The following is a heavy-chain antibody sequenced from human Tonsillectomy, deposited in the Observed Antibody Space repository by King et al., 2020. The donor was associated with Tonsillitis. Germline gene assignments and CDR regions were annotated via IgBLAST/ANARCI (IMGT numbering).Heavy chain of an antibody. CDR2: INHSGST. J-gene: IGHJ4*02. Sequence: VQLQQWGAGLLKPSETLSLTCAVYGGSFSGYYWSWSRQPPGKGLEWIGEINHSGSTNYNPSLKSRVTISVHTSKNQFSLKLSSVTAADTAVYYCARGSDRWQQLVLRYWGQGTLVTVSS. V-gene: IGHV4-34*01. CDR1: GGSFSGYY. D-gene: IGHD6-13*01. CDR3: ARGSDRWQQLVLRY.